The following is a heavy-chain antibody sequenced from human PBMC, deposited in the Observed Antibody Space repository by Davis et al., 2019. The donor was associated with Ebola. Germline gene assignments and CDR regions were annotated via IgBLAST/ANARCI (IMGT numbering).Heavy chain of an antibody. CDR2: INPRSDDT. D-gene: IGHD6-6*01. CDR1: GYRLPIYG. Sequence: ASVKVSCKASGYRLPIYGISWVRQAPGQGLEWMGSINPRSDDTSSAQKFQDRVTMTRDTSINTAYMELSSLTSNDTAVYYCARRVIASRHFDNWGQGTLVTVSS. J-gene: IGHJ4*02. V-gene: IGHV1-2*02. CDR3: ARRVIASRHFDN.